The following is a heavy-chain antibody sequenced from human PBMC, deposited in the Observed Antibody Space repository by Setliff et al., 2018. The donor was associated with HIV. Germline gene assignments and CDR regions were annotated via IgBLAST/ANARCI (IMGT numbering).Heavy chain of an antibody. CDR2: IYYSGST. Sequence: SETLSLTCTVSGGSISSYYWSWIRQPPGKGLEWIGYIYYSGSTTYNPSLMGRLSMSTSENQFSLKLTSVTAAYTAVYYCASTRIRLIRGAVISNLRTPYFDYWGPGSLVTVSS. D-gene: IGHD3-10*01. CDR1: GGSISSYY. V-gene: IGHV4-59*08. J-gene: IGHJ4*02. CDR3: ASTRIRLIRGAVISNLRTPYFDY.